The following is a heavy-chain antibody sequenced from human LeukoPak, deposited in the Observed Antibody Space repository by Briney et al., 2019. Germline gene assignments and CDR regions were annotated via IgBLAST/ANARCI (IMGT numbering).Heavy chain of an antibody. D-gene: IGHD3-16*01. V-gene: IGHV3-48*03. CDR2: ISSSGNTI. Sequence: GGSLRLSCAASGFTFSSYEMNWVRQAPGKGLEWVSYISSSGNTIYYADSVKGRFTISRDNAKNSLYLQMNSLRAEDTAVYYCAREFDKPVWGQGTLVTVSS. CDR3: AREFDKPV. CDR1: GFTFSSYE. J-gene: IGHJ4*02.